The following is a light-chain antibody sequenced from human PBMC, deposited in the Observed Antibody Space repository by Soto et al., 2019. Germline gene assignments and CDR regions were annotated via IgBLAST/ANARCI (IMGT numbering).Light chain of an antibody. CDR1: SSDVGGYNY. J-gene: IGLJ2*01. Sequence: QSALTQPPSVSGSPGRSVTISCTGTSSDVGGYNYVSWYQPHPGKAPKLMIYDVSKRPSGVPDRFPGSKSGNTAALTNSGLQAEDEADDYCCSYAGNYIVVFGGGTKLTVL. CDR2: DVS. CDR3: CSYAGNYIVV. V-gene: IGLV2-11*01.